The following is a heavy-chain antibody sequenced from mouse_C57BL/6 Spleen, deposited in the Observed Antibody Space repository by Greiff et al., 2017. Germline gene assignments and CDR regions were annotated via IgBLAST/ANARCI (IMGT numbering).Heavy chain of an antibody. V-gene: IGHV1-26*01. CDR3: ARADGSSPYYYAMDY. J-gene: IGHJ4*01. CDR2: INPNNGGT. Sequence: VQLQQSGPELVKPGASVKISCKASGYTFTDYYMNWVKQSHGKSLEWIGDINPNNGGTSYNQKFKGKATLTVDKSSSTAYMELRSLTSEDSAVYYCARADGSSPYYYAMDYWGQGTSVTVSS. D-gene: IGHD1-1*01. CDR1: GYTFTDYY.